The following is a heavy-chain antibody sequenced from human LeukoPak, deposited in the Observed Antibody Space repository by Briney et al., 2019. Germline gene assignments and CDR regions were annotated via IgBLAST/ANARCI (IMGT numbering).Heavy chain of an antibody. CDR2: IYYSGST. V-gene: IGHV4-59*01. J-gene: IGHJ4*02. CDR1: GGSISSYY. Sequence: SETLSLTCTVSGGSISSYYWSWIRQPPGKGLEWIGYIYYSGSTNYNPSLKSRVTISVDTSKNQFSLKLSSVTAADTAVYYCARGYSYGYGFDYWGQGTLVTVSS. CDR3: ARGYSYGYGFDY. D-gene: IGHD5-18*01.